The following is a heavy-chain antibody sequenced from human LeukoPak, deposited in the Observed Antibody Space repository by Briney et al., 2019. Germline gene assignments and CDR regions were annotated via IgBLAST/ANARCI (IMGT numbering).Heavy chain of an antibody. CDR2: IYYSGST. Sequence: SETLSLTCTVSGGSISSYYWSWIRQNPGKGLEWIGYIYYSGSTNYNPSLKSRVTISVDTSKNQFSLKLSSVTAADTAVYYCAREAVAGIDYWGQGTLVTVSS. D-gene: IGHD6-19*01. CDR3: AREAVAGIDY. CDR1: GGSISSYY. V-gene: IGHV4-59*01. J-gene: IGHJ4*02.